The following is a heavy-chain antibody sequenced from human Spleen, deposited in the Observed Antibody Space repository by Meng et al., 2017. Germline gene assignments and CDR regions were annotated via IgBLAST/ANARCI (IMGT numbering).Heavy chain of an antibody. Sequence: SVKVSCKASGGSFSSSPISWVRQAPGHGLEWMASIIPMFGAANHAQKFQGRVTITADKSTRTAYMELSSLRSDDTAVYYCASPGPIRGEYFHHWGQGTQVTVSS. V-gene: IGHV1-69*06. CDR1: GGSFSSSP. D-gene: IGHD2-21*01. CDR2: IIPMFGAA. J-gene: IGHJ1*01. CDR3: ASPGPIRGEYFHH.